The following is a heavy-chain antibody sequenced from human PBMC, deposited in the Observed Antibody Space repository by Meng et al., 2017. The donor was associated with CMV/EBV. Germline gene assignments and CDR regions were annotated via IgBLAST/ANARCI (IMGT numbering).Heavy chain of an antibody. CDR1: GFSFSSYS. D-gene: IGHD3-3*01. J-gene: IGHJ3*02. CDR2: IKQDGSER. CDR3: ARDKGEITIFGVVIIFRQGGAFDI. V-gene: IGHV3-7*01. Sequence: GGSLRLSCAASGFSFSSYSMNWVRQAPGKGLEWVANIKQDGSERYYVDAVKGRFTISRDNAKNSLYLQMNSLRAEDTAVYYCARDKGEITIFGVVIIFRQGGAFDIWGQGTMVTVSS.